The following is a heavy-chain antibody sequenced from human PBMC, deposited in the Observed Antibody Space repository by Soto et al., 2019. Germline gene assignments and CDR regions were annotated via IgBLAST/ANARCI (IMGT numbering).Heavy chain of an antibody. Sequence: QVHFRESGPGLVKASETQSLTCTVSGGSINNYYCNWVRQPPGKGLEWIGSIHYSGTTHYNPSLESRVTISADRAKNQFSLKLNSVTAADTAVYYCAGDTYGMDVWGQGTTVTVSS. CDR3: AGDTYGMDV. CDR1: GGSINNYY. V-gene: IGHV4-59*01. J-gene: IGHJ6*02. CDR2: IHYSGTT.